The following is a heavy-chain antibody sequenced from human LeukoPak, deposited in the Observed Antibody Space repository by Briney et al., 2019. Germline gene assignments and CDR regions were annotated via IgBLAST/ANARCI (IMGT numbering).Heavy chain of an antibody. J-gene: IGHJ4*02. D-gene: IGHD6-19*01. CDR2: ISSSSSTI. V-gene: IGHV3-48*01. Sequence: GGSLRPSCAASGFTFSSYSMNWVRQAPGKGLEWVSYISSSSSTIYYADSVKGRFTISRDNAKNSLYLQMNSLRVEDTAVYYCARDSSGWSHGGYYFDSWGQGTLVTVSS. CDR1: GFTFSSYS. CDR3: ARDSSGWSHGGYYFDS.